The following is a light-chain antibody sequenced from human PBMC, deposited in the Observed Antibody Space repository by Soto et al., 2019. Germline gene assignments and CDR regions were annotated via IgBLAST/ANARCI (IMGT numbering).Light chain of an antibody. J-gene: IGKJ1*01. CDR1: QSISSY. V-gene: IGKV1-39*01. CDR2: AAS. CDR3: QQSHSTPPET. Sequence: DIQMTQSPSSLSASVGDRVTITCRASQSISSYLNWYQQKPGKAPKLLIYAASSLQSGVPSRFSGSGSGTDFTLTISSLQPEDFATYYCQQSHSTPPETFGQGTKVEIK.